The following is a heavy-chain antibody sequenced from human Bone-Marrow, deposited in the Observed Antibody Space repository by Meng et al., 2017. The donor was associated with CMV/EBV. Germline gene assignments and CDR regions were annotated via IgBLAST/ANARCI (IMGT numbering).Heavy chain of an antibody. CDR1: GFTFSDYY. D-gene: IGHD7-27*01. Sequence: GGSLRLSCAASGFTFSDYYMSWIRQAPGKGLEWISYISSSGSAIYYADSVKGRFTISRDNAKNTLYLQMNSLRAEDTGVYYCARDRGSSGLGMLGNWGQGTLVTVSS. CDR2: ISSSGSAI. V-gene: IGHV3-11*04. J-gene: IGHJ4*02. CDR3: ARDRGSSGLGMLGN.